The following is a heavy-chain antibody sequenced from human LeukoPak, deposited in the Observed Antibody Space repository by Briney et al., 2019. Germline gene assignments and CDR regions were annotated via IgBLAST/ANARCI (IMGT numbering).Heavy chain of an antibody. CDR3: ARNWFDP. V-gene: IGHV3-53*05. J-gene: IGHJ5*02. CDR2: VYSGGST. Sequence: GGSLRLSCAASGFTVSSDYMSWVRQAPGKGLEWVSVVYSGGSTYYADSVKGRFTISRDKSKNTVYLQMNSLRFEDTAMYYCARNWFDPWGQGTLVTVSS. CDR1: GFTVSSDY.